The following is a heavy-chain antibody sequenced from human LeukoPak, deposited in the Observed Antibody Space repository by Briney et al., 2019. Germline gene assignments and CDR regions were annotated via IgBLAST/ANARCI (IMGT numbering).Heavy chain of an antibody. D-gene: IGHD3-22*01. J-gene: IGHJ4*02. CDR3: ARGRSGYYSRGGELDY. Sequence: KPSETLSLTCAVYGGSFSGYYWSWIRQRPGKGLEWIGEINHSGSTNYNPSLKSRVTISVDTSKNQFSLKLSSVTAADTAVYYCARGRSGYYSRGGELDYWGQGTLVTVSS. V-gene: IGHV4-34*01. CDR2: INHSGST. CDR1: GGSFSGYY.